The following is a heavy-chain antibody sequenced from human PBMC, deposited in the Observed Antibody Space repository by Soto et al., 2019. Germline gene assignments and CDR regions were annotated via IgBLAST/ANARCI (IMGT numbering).Heavy chain of an antibody. Sequence: GASVKVSCKASGYTFTSYGISWVRQAPGQGLEWMGWISAYNGNTNYAQKLQGRVTMTTDTSTSTAYMELRSLRSDDTAVYYCARDAFREYNWNDCGHWGQGTLVTVSS. CDR2: ISAYNGNT. J-gene: IGHJ4*02. CDR3: ARDAFREYNWNDCGH. V-gene: IGHV1-18*01. CDR1: GYTFTSYG. D-gene: IGHD1-1*01.